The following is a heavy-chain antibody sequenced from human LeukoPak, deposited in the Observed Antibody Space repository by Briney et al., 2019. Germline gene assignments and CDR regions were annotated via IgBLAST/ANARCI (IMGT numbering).Heavy chain of an antibody. V-gene: IGHV3-30*02. CDR3: AKEYPTGPVYSDY. CDR2: IRYDGSNK. D-gene: IGHD2-8*01. J-gene: IGHJ4*02. CDR1: GFTFSSYG. Sequence: PGGSLRLARAASGFTFSSYGMHWVRQAPGKGLEWVAFIRYDGSNKYYADSVKGRFTISRDNSKNTLYLQMNSLRAEDTAVYYCAKEYPTGPVYSDYWGQGTLVTVSS.